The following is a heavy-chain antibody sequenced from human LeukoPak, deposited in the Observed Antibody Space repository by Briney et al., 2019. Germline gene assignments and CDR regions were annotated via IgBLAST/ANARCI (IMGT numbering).Heavy chain of an antibody. CDR3: AKLAKYFYGSETYYFFEH. Sequence: GGSLRLSCAASGFTFSSYGMHWVRQAPGKGLEWVAFIRYDGSNKYYADSVKGRFTISRDNSKNSLYLQMNSLRVEDTAVYYCAKLAKYFYGSETYYFFEHWGQGTPVTASS. CDR1: GFTFSSYG. J-gene: IGHJ4*02. D-gene: IGHD3-10*01. V-gene: IGHV3-30*02. CDR2: IRYDGSNK.